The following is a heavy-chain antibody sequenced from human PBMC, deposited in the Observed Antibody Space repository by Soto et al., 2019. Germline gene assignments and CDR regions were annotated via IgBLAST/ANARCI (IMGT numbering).Heavy chain of an antibody. CDR3: AKAVAEVRYCYGMDV. Sequence: EVQLLESGGGLVQPGGSLRLSCAASGFTVSSYAMRWVRQAPGKGLEWVSTFTGSDSSTYYADSVKGRFTISRDNSKNALYLQMNSLPAEPAAVYYCAKAVAEVRYCYGMDVWGQGTTVTVSS. CDR1: GFTVSSYA. D-gene: IGHD6-19*01. CDR2: FTGSDSST. V-gene: IGHV3-23*01. J-gene: IGHJ6*02.